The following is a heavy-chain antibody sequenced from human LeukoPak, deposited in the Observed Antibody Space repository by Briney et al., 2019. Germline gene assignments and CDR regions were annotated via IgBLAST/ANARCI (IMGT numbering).Heavy chain of an antibody. V-gene: IGHV4-59*01. CDR1: GGSISSYY. D-gene: IGHD1-26*01. J-gene: IGHJ4*02. CDR3: ARVGSYSFDY. CDR2: IYYSGNT. Sequence: SETLSLTCTVSGGSISSYYWSWIRQSPGKGLEWIGYIYYSGNTNYNPSLKSRVTISVGTSKNQFSLKLSSVTAADTAVYYCARVGSYSFDYWGQGTLVTVSS.